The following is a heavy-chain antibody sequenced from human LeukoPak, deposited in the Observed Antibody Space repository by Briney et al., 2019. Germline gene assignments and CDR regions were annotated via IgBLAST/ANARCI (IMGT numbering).Heavy chain of an antibody. J-gene: IGHJ4*02. CDR2: INHSGST. D-gene: IGHD5-18*01. CDR3: ARGGRQLWLLY. V-gene: IGHV4-34*01. CDR1: GGSFSGYY. Sequence: SETLSLTCAVYGGSFSGYYWSWIRQPPGKGLEWIGEINHSGSTNYNPSLKSRVNISVDTSKNQFSLKLSSVTAADTAVYYCARGGRQLWLLYWGQGTLVTVSS.